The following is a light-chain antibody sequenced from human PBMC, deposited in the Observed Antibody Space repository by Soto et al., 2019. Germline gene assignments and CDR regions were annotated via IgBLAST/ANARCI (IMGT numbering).Light chain of an antibody. Sequence: EIVLTQSPGTLSVSPGERATLSCRASQTISSNYLAWYQQKPGQAPSLLIYGTSSRATDIPDRSSGSGSGTDSTLTISRLEPEDSAIYYCQQYVSWTFGQGTKVEIK. J-gene: IGKJ1*01. CDR2: GTS. CDR1: QTISSNY. CDR3: QQYVSWT. V-gene: IGKV3-20*01.